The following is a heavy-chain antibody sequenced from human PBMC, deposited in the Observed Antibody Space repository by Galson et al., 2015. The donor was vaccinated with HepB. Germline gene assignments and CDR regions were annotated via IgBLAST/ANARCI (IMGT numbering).Heavy chain of an antibody. D-gene: IGHD2-21*01. J-gene: IGHJ3*02. CDR1: GFSLSNARMG. CDR2: IFSNDEK. Sequence: PALVKPTQTLTLTCTVSGFSLSNARMGVSWIRQPPGKALEWLAHIFSNDEKSYSTSLKSRLTISKDTSKSQVVLTMTNMDPVDTATYYCARDCGGDCSNAFDIWGQGTMVTVSS. CDR3: ARDCGGDCSNAFDI. V-gene: IGHV2-26*01.